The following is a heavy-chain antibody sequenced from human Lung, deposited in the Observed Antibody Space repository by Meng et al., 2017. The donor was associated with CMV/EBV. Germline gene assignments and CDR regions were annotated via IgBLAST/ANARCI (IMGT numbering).Heavy chain of an antibody. Sequence: SETLSLICTVSGYSISSGYYWGWIRQPPGKGLEWIGNIYKSGRTFYSPSLKTRVTMSVDTSKNQFSLKLRSVTAADTAVYYCARFPFDYWGQGALVTVSS. V-gene: IGHV4-38-2*02. CDR3: ARFPFDY. CDR2: IYKSGRT. CDR1: GYSISSGYY. J-gene: IGHJ4*02.